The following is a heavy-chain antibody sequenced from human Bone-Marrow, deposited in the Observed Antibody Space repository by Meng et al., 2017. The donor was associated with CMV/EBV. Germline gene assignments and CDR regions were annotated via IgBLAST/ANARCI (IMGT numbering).Heavy chain of an antibody. CDR2: ISAHNGDT. CDR3: AREPTSYPHYFDY. Sequence: ASVKVSCKTSGYSFTNFGVSWVRQAPGQGLEWMGWISAHNGDTKYAQKFQDRVTMTADATTATAFMELRSLKSDDTAVYYCAREPTSYPHYFDYWGQGTLVTVSS. J-gene: IGHJ4*02. CDR1: GYSFTNFG. V-gene: IGHV1-18*04. D-gene: IGHD2-2*01.